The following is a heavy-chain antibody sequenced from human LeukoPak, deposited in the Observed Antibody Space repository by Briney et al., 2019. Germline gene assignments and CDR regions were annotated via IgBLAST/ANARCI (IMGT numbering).Heavy chain of an antibody. V-gene: IGHV4-39*01. CDR2: IYYSGST. J-gene: IGHJ6*02. CDR1: GGSISSSSYY. D-gene: IGHD2-2*01. Sequence: SETLSLTCTVSGGSISSSSYYWGWIRQPPGKGLEWIGSIYYSGSTYYNPSLKSRVTISVDTSKNQFSLKLSSVTAADTAVYYCTGYQLLPVFYYYYGMDVWGQGTTVTVSS. CDR3: TGYQLLPVFYYYYGMDV.